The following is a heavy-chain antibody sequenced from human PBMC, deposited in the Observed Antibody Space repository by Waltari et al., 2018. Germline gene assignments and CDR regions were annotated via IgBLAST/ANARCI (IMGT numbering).Heavy chain of an antibody. CDR3: ARPDYDILGFDP. Sequence: QVQLVESGGGVVQPGRSLRLSCAASGFTFSSYAMHWVRQVPGKGLEWVAVISYDGSNKYYADSVKGRFTISRDNSKNTLYLQMNSLRAEDTAVYYCARPDYDILGFDPWGQGTLVTVSS. D-gene: IGHD3-9*01. J-gene: IGHJ5*02. V-gene: IGHV3-30*01. CDR2: ISYDGSNK. CDR1: GFTFSSYA.